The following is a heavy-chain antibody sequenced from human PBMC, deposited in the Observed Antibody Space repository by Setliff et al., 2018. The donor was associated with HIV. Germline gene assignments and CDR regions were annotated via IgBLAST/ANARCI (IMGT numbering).Heavy chain of an antibody. V-gene: IGHV3-30*03. J-gene: IGHJ3*02. Sequence: SLRLSCAASGFTFSSYWMSWVRQAPGKGLEWVTLISYDGSNEYYADSVKGRFTISRDNSRNTLYLQMNSLRPEDTAVYYCARDRVNEGVPFDIWGRGTMVTVSS. CDR1: GFTFSSYW. D-gene: IGHD3-3*01. CDR2: ISYDGSNE. CDR3: ARDRVNEGVPFDI.